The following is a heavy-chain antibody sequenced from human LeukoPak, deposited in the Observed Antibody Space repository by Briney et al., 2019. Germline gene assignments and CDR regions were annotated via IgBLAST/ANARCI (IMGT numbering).Heavy chain of an antibody. CDR3: AREHLLRYFDWLSRGWFDP. D-gene: IGHD3-9*01. CDR1: GYTFTGYY. V-gene: IGHV1-2*06. CDR2: INPNSGGT. J-gene: IGHJ5*02. Sequence: GASVKVSCKASGYTFTGYYMHWVRQAPGQGLEWMGRINPNSGGTNYAQKFQGRVTMTRATSISTAYLELSRLRSDDTAVYYCAREHLLRYFDWLSRGWFDPWGQGTLVTVSS.